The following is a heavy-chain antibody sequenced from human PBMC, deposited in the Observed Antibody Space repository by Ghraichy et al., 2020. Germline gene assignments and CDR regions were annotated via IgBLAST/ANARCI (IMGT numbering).Heavy chain of an antibody. CDR2: IYYSGST. CDR1: GGSVSSGSYY. Sequence: SETLSLTCTVSGGSVSSGSYYWSWIRQPPGKGLEWIGYIYYSGSTNYNPSLKSRVTISVDTSKNQFSLKLSSVTAADTAVYYCARGGGWGNWFDPWGQGTLVTVSS. V-gene: IGHV4-61*01. CDR3: ARGGGWGNWFDP. J-gene: IGHJ5*02. D-gene: IGHD6-19*01.